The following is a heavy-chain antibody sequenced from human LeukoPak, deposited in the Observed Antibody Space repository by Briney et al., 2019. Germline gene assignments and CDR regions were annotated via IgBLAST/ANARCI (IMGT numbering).Heavy chain of an antibody. V-gene: IGHV3-48*03. J-gene: IGHJ4*02. Sequence: PGGSLRLSCAASGFTFSNYAMSWVRQAPGKGLEWISYSSSSGYTTQYADSVKGRFTISRDNAKNSLYLQMNSLRAEDTAVYYCARELGGSGFDYWGQGTLVTVSS. CDR3: ARELGGSGFDY. CDR2: SSSSGYTT. D-gene: IGHD6-19*01. CDR1: GFTFSNYA.